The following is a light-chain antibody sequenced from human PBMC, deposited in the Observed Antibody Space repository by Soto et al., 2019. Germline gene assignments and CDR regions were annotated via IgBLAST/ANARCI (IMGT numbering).Light chain of an antibody. Sequence: ETVLTQSPATLSLSPGERATLSCRASQSVENYLAWYQQKPGQAPRLLIYDTFNRATGIPARFSGSGSGTHFTLTISSLEPEDFAIYYCQQRAHWPPITFGQGTRLEMK. CDR3: QQRAHWPPIT. CDR1: QSVENY. CDR2: DTF. V-gene: IGKV3-11*01. J-gene: IGKJ5*01.